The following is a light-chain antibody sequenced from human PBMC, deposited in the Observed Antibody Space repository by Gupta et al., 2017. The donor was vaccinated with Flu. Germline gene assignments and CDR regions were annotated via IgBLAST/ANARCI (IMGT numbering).Light chain of an antibody. CDR1: QSVSSY. V-gene: IGKV3-11*01. CDR2: DAS. Sequence: EIVLTQSQATLSSSPGERATLSCRASQSVSSYLAWYQQKPGQAPRLLIYDASNRATGIPARFSGSGSGTDFTLTISSLEPEDFAVYYCQQRGNWPPSITFGQGTRLGIK. CDR3: QQRGNWPPSIT. J-gene: IGKJ5*01.